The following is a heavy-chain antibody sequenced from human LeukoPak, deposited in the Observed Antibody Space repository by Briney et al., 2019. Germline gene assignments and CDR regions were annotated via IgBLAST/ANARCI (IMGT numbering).Heavy chain of an antibody. CDR3: ARRSRGSGRNCPALDY. CDR1: GGSIGSYY. CDR2: INPSGST. J-gene: IGHJ4*02. V-gene: IGHV4-34*01. Sequence: SETLSLTCTVSGGSIGSYYRTWIRQPPGKGLEWIGEINPSGSTNYTPSLKSRLTISGDTSKNQFSLKLNSVTAADTAVYFCARRSRGSGRNCPALDYWGQGTLVTVSS. D-gene: IGHD2-15*01.